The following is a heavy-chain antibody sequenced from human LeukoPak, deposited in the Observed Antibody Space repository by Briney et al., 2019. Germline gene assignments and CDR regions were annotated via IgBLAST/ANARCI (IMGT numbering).Heavy chain of an antibody. V-gene: IGHV4-39*07. CDR2: IYYSGST. D-gene: IGHD6-13*01. J-gene: IGHJ6*03. CDR3: AGEAAAGTIWYYYYMDV. Sequence: SETLSLTCTVSGGPISSSSYYWGWIRQPPGKGLEWIGSIYYSGSTYYNPSLKSRVTISVDTSKNQFSLKLSSVTAADTAVYYCAGEAAAGTIWYYYYMDVWGKGTTVTVSS. CDR1: GGPISSSSYY.